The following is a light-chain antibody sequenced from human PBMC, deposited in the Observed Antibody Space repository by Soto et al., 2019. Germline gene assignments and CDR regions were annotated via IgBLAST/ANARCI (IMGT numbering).Light chain of an antibody. CDR2: GAS. J-gene: IGKJ1*01. CDR3: QHYDSSPET. Sequence: EIVLTQSPGTLSLSPGERATLSCRASQNISSSYLAWYQQKPGQAPRLLIYGASSRAIGIPDRFSGSGSGTDFTLTISRLEPEDFAVYYCQHYDSSPETFGQGTKVEIK. CDR1: QNISSSY. V-gene: IGKV3-20*01.